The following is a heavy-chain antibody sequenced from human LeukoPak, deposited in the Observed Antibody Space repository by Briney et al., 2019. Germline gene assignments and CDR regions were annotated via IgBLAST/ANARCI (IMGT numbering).Heavy chain of an antibody. V-gene: IGHV3-21*01. J-gene: IGHJ4*02. CDR3: ASAPWILTGYYDLDY. CDR1: GFTFSSYS. D-gene: IGHD3-9*01. CDR2: ISSSSSYI. Sequence: GGSLRLSCAASGFTFSSYSMNWGRQAPGKGLEWVSSISSSSSYIYYADSVKGRFTISRDNAKNSLYLQMNSLRAEDTAVYYCASAPWILTGYYDLDYWGQGTLVTVSS.